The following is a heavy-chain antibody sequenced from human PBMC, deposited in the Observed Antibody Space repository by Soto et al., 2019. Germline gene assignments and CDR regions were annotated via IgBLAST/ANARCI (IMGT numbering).Heavy chain of an antibody. D-gene: IGHD1-7*01. CDR2: ITINGNT. V-gene: IGHV4-4*07. CDR1: GAYISDFS. Sequence: SESLSLTCRVSGAYISDFSWSWIREPAGKGLEWIGRITINGNTQKNPSFKSRVTMSIDTSRNHFSLNLQSATAADTALYYCARETGENWTYEAHWGPGTLVTVSS. CDR3: ARETGENWTYEAH. J-gene: IGHJ1*01.